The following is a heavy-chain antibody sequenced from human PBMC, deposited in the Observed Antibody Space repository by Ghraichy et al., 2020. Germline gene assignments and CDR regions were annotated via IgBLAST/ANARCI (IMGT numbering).Heavy chain of an antibody. D-gene: IGHD4-23*01. V-gene: IGHV4-59*02. J-gene: IGHJ4*02. CDR3: AGGGNSVPPASDY. CDR1: GVSVSDYY. Sequence: SETLSLTCTVSGVSVSDYYWHWVRQPPGKGLEWIGYVYVVGTTNYNPSLQSRVTISLDTSKNQFSLKLTSVTAADTAVYYWAGGGNSVPPASDYWGQGSRVTVSS. CDR2: VYVVGTT.